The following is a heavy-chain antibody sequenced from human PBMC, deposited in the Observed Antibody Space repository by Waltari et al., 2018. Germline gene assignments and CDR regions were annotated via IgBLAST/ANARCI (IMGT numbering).Heavy chain of an antibody. Sequence: QVQLQESGPGLVKPSETLSLTCPVSGGSISSYSWSWIRQPPGKGLEWIGYIYYSGSTNYNPSLKSRVTISVDTSKNQFSLKLSSVTAADTAVYYCARARGGNWFDPWGQGTLVTVSS. J-gene: IGHJ5*02. V-gene: IGHV4-59*01. CDR3: ARARGGNWFDP. D-gene: IGHD3-16*01. CDR2: IYYSGST. CDR1: GGSISSYS.